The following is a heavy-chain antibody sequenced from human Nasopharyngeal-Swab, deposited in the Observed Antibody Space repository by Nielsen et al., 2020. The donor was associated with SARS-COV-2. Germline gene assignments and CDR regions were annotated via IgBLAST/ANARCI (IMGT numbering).Heavy chain of an antibody. CDR2: ISGSGGST. D-gene: IGHD4-23*01. V-gene: IGHV3-23*01. CDR1: GFTFGSYT. Sequence: GESLRLSCEASGFTFGSYTMNWVRQAPGKGLEWVSEISGSGGSTYYAESVKGRFTISRDNSKNTLYLQMSSLRAEDTAIYYCAKDLGVESPLWFDYWGQGTLLTVSS. CDR3: AKDLGVESPLWFDY. J-gene: IGHJ4*02.